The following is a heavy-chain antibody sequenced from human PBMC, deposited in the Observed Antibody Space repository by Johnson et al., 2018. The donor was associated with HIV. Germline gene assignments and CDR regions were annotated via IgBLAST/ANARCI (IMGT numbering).Heavy chain of an antibody. CDR3: ARVGADACDS. Sequence: VQLVESGGGLVQPGGSLRLSCAASGFTFSSYDIHWVRQGTGKGLEWVSAIGTAGDTYYAASVKGRFTIPGEKAKNSLYLQMNSLRAGDTAVYYCARVGADACDSWGQGTMGTVSS. D-gene: IGHD1-26*01. J-gene: IGHJ3*02. V-gene: IGHV3-13*01. CDR1: GFTFSSYD. CDR2: IGTAGDT.